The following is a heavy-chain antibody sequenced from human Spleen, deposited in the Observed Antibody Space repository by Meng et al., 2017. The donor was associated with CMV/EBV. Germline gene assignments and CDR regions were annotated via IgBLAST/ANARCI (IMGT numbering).Heavy chain of an antibody. J-gene: IGHJ4*02. CDR2: SDNNDGRST. V-gene: IGHV3-74*01. CDR3: AKIEY. CDR1: GFTVRNYW. Sequence: VGYGGTLVQAGGSLRLCCAVSGFTVRNYWMHWVRQRSGKGLEWVARSDNNDGRSTSYADSVRGRFTISRDNDKHTLYLQMDSLRVEDTAVYYCAKIEYWGQGTLVTVSS.